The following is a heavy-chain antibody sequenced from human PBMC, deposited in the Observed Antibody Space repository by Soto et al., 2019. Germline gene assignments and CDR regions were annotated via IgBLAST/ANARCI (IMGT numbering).Heavy chain of an antibody. D-gene: IGHD2-2*01. CDR2: ISVSGIT. V-gene: IGHV3-23*01. CDR3: ARDPGGHYCTSTSCLYFFDH. Sequence: EVQLLESGGALVQPGGSLRLSCAASGFTFSNHAMNWVRQAPGKGREWVSTISVSGITYYADSVKGGLTISRDNSKNTLYLQMNSLRAEDTAVYYCARDPGGHYCTSTSCLYFFDHWGQGTLVIVSS. J-gene: IGHJ4*02. CDR1: GFTFSNHA.